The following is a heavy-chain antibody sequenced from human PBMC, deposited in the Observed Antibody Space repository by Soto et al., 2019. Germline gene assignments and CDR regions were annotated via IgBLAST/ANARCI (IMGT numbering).Heavy chain of an antibody. J-gene: IGHJ3*02. CDR2: MKQDGSEK. V-gene: IGHV3-7*03. CDR3: ATIEAVAFHI. D-gene: IGHD6-13*01. CDR1: GFTFSSSW. Sequence: GGSLRLSCVASGFTFSSSWMAWVRQTPGKGLEWVGNMKQDGSEKYYMDSVKGRFTISRDNAKNSLYLQMNSLRAEDTAVYYCATIEAVAFHIWGQGTMVTVSS.